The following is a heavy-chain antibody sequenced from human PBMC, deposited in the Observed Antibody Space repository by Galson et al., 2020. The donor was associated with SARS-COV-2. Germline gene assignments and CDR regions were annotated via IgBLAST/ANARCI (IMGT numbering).Heavy chain of an antibody. Sequence: ETSETLSLTCTVSGGSISSGGYYWSWIRQHPGKGLEWIGYIYYSGSTYYNPSLKSRVTISVDTSKNQFSLKLSSVTAADTAVYYCARDRERAYYYGSGSYYNGDWFDPWGQGTLVTVSS. CDR1: GGSISSGGYY. CDR3: ARDRERAYYYGSGSYYNGDWFDP. CDR2: IYYSGST. D-gene: IGHD3-10*01. V-gene: IGHV4-31*03. J-gene: IGHJ5*02.